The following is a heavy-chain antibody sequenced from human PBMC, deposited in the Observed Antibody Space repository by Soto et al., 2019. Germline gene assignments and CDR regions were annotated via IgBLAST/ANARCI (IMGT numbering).Heavy chain of an antibody. CDR1: GFTFKRNA. J-gene: IGHJ4*02. CDR3: ARLSYYGDFDY. V-gene: IGHV3-64*01. D-gene: IGHD3-10*01. Sequence: GGSLRLSCAASGFTFKRNAMHWVRQAPGKGLECVSGISSSGGSTTYANSVKGRFTISRDNSKNTLYLQMGSLRAEDMAVYYCARLSYYGDFDYWGQGTLVTVSS. CDR2: ISSSGGST.